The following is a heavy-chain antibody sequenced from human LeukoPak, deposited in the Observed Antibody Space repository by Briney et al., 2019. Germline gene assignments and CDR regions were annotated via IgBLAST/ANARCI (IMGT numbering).Heavy chain of an antibody. Sequence: SETLSLTCTVSGVSISSCYWSWIRQPPGKGLEWIGYVYYSGSTNYNPSLKSRVTISVDTSKNQFSLKLSSVTAADTAVYYCARSELLWFGGVNSGFDYWGQGTLVTVS. V-gene: IGHV4-59*01. CDR1: GVSISSCY. CDR2: VYYSGST. D-gene: IGHD3-10*01. J-gene: IGHJ4*02. CDR3: ARSELLWFGGVNSGFDY.